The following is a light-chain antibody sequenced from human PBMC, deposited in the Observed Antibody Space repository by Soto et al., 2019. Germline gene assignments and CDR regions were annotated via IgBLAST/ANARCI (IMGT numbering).Light chain of an antibody. Sequence: IDLTQSPGTLSLSPGERATLYCTASQAVPGSTVAWYQQKPGQVPRLLIYAASIRATGIPDRFSGSGSGTDFTLTISRLEPEDFAVYHCQQHGTSPWTFGQGTKVDIK. CDR2: AAS. CDR1: QAVPGST. V-gene: IGKV3-20*01. CDR3: QQHGTSPWT. J-gene: IGKJ1*01.